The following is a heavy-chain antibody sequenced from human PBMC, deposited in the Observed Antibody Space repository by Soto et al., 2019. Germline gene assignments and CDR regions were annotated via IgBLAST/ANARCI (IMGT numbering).Heavy chain of an antibody. D-gene: IGHD2-15*01. V-gene: IGHV1-69*06. Sequence: ASVKVSCKASGGTFSSYAISWVRQAPGQGLEWMGGIIPIFGTANYAQKFQGRVTITADKSTSTAYMELSSLRSEDTAVYYCARASGPSNVVVVAATPYYYGMDVWGQGTTVTVSS. CDR1: GGTFSSYA. CDR2: IIPIFGTA. CDR3: ARASGPSNVVVVAATPYYYGMDV. J-gene: IGHJ6*02.